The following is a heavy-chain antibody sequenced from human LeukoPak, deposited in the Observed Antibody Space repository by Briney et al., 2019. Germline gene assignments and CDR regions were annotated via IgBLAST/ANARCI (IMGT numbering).Heavy chain of an antibody. CDR3: ARVRVGGTNYFDS. J-gene: IGHJ4*02. V-gene: IGHV3-7*04. CDR1: RFTFTSYW. Sequence: GGSLRLSCAASRFTFTSYWMSWVRQAPGKGLEWVANINYDGSEKYYIDSEKGRFTISRDNAKNSLYLQMNSLRVEDTAVYYCARVRVGGTNYFDSWGQGTLVTVSS. CDR2: INYDGSEK. D-gene: IGHD1-26*01.